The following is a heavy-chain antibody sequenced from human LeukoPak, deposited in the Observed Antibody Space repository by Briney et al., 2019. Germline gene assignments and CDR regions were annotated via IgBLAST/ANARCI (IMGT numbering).Heavy chain of an antibody. CDR2: IYYTGST. CDR3: ARVKVREIGWFDP. V-gene: IGHV4-59*01. J-gene: IGHJ5*02. Sequence: SETLSLTCTISGGSISSYYWSWIRQPPGKGLEWIGYIYYTGSTNHNPSLKSRVTISVDTSKNQFSLKLSSVTAADTAVYYCARVKVREIGWFDPWGQGTLVTVSS. D-gene: IGHD3-10*01. CDR1: GGSISSYY.